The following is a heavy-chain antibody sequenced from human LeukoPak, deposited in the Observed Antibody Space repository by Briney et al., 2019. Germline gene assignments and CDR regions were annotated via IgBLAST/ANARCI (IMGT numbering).Heavy chain of an antibody. Sequence: PGGSLRLSCAASGFTFSSYGMHWVRQAPGKGLEWVALISYDGSNEYYADSVKGRITISRDNSKSTLYLQMDSLRAEDTAVYYCAKGTVTYVGDYWGQGTLVTVSS. CDR3: AKGTVTYVGDY. V-gene: IGHV3-30*18. D-gene: IGHD4-17*01. CDR1: GFTFSSYG. CDR2: ISYDGSNE. J-gene: IGHJ4*02.